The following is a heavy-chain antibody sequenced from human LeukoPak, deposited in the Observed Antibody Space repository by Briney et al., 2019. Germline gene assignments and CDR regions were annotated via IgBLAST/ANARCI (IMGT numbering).Heavy chain of an antibody. CDR2: IYYSGST. V-gene: IGHV4-59*01. Sequence: SETLSLTCTVSGGSISSYYWSWIRQPPGKGLEWIGYIYYSGSTNYNPSLKSRVTISVDTSKNQFSLKLSSVTAADTAVYYCARYRLGVVTPYYFDYWGQGTLVTVSS. J-gene: IGHJ4*02. CDR3: ARYRLGVVTPYYFDY. CDR1: GGSISSYY. D-gene: IGHD3-3*01.